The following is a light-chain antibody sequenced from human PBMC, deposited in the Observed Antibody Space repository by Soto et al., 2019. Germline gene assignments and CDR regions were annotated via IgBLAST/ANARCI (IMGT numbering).Light chain of an antibody. CDR1: QDISNY. CDR2: DAS. Sequence: DIQMTQSPSSLSASVGDRVTITCQASQDISNYLNWYQQKPGKAPKLLIYDASNLETGVPSRFSGSGSGTDCTFTISSAPPADIATYYCQQYDNLPYTFGQGTKLEIK. V-gene: IGKV1-33*01. CDR3: QQYDNLPYT. J-gene: IGKJ2*01.